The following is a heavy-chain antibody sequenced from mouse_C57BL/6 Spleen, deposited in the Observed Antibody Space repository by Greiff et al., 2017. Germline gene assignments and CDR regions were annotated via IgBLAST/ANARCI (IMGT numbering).Heavy chain of an antibody. Sequence: EVKLMESEGGLVQPGSSMKLSCTASGFTFSDYYMAWVRQVPEKGLEWVANINYDGSSTYYLDSLKSRFIISRDNAKNILYLQMSSLKSEDTATYYCAREGAYGTWFAYWGQGTLVTVSA. V-gene: IGHV5-16*01. D-gene: IGHD1-1*01. CDR1: GFTFSDYY. CDR3: AREGAYGTWFAY. J-gene: IGHJ3*01. CDR2: INYDGSST.